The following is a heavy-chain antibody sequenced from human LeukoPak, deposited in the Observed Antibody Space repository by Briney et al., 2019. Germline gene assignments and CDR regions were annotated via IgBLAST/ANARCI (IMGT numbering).Heavy chain of an antibody. Sequence: ASVKVSCKASGYTFTSYGISWVQQAPGQGLEWMGWISAYNGNTNYAQKLQGRVTMTTDTSTSTAYMELRSLRSDDTAVYYCARDGANCSSTSCYWYNWFDPWGQGTLVTVSS. CDR1: GYTFTSYG. D-gene: IGHD2-2*01. V-gene: IGHV1-18*04. CDR3: ARDGANCSSTSCYWYNWFDP. J-gene: IGHJ5*02. CDR2: ISAYNGNT.